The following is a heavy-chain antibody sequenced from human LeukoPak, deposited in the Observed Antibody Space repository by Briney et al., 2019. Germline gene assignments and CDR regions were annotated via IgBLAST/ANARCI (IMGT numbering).Heavy chain of an antibody. CDR3: ARHGIAAAGTDY. CDR1: GYTFTGYY. Sequence: ASVKVSCKASGYTFTGYYMHWVRQAPGQALEWMGRINPNSGGTNYAQKFQGRVTMTRDTSISTAYMELSRLRSDDTAVYYCARHGIAAAGTDYWGQGTLVTVSS. D-gene: IGHD6-13*01. CDR2: INPNSGGT. J-gene: IGHJ4*02. V-gene: IGHV1-2*06.